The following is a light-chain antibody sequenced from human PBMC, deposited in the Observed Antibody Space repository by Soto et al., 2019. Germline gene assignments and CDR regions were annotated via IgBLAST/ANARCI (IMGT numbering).Light chain of an antibody. J-gene: IGKJ5*01. CDR2: DSS. V-gene: IGKV3-15*01. CDR3: QQYNNWPFS. Sequence: EISMTQFPAILSASPGGGATLSGRAAQDVTTNFAWYQLGRGQPPRLLIYDSSARATGVPARFSGSGSGTEFTLTISGLQSEDFALYFCQQYNNWPFSFGPGTRLEIK. CDR1: QDVTTN.